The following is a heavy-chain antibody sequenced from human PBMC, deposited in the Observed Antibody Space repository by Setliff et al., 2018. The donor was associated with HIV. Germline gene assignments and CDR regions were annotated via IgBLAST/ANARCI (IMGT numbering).Heavy chain of an antibody. Sequence: GGSLRLSCAASGFTFSSAWMGWVRQAPGKGLEWVANIKQDGSETLYVDSVKGRFTISRDNANNLVYLQMNSLRVEDTAVYFCARWGSGSYERVFDYWGQGMLVTVSS. D-gene: IGHD1-26*01. CDR2: IKQDGSET. V-gene: IGHV3-7*01. J-gene: IGHJ4*02. CDR1: GFTFSSAW. CDR3: ARWGSGSYERVFDY.